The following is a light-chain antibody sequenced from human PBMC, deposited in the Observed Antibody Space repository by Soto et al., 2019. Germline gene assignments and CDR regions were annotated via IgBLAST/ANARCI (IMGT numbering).Light chain of an antibody. V-gene: IGKV1-39*01. J-gene: IGKJ2*01. CDR3: QQSDSYPYT. Sequence: DIQMTQSPSSLSVSVGDRVTITCRASQSITNYLNWYQQKPGKAPKLLVYAASSLQSGVTSRFSGNGSGTDFTLTISSLQPEDFASYYCQQSDSYPYTFGQGTKLEIK. CDR1: QSITNY. CDR2: AAS.